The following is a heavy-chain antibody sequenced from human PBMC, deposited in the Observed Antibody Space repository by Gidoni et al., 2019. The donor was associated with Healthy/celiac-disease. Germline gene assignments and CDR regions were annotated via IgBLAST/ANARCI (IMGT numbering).Heavy chain of an antibody. CDR1: GGSFSGYY. CDR3: ARRGGCSGGSCYYWFDP. V-gene: IGHV4-34*01. Sequence: QVQLQQWGAGLLQPSETLSLTCAVHGGSFSGYYWSWIRQPPGKGLEWIGEINHSGSTNYNPSLKSRVTIAVDTSKNQFSLKLSSVTAADTAVYYCARRGGCSGGSCYYWFDPWGQGTLVTVSS. J-gene: IGHJ5*02. D-gene: IGHD2-15*01. CDR2: INHSGST.